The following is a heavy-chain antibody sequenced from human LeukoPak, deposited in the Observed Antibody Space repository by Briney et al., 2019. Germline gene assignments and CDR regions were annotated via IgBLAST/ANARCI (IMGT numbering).Heavy chain of an antibody. CDR1: GGSIRNNY. CDR3: ARGNYLTYDF. Sequence: SETLSLTCTVAGGSIRNNYWSWIRQPPGKGLEWIGYVYHSGTTTYNPSLKSRVTISVDTSKNQFSLNLTSVTAADTPMYYCARGNYLTYDFWGQGTLVSVSS. CDR2: VYHSGTT. D-gene: IGHD1-7*01. V-gene: IGHV4-59*08. J-gene: IGHJ4*02.